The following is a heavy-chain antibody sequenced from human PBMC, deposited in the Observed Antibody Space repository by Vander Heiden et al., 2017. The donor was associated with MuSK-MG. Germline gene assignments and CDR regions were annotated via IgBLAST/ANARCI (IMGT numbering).Heavy chain of an antibody. Sequence: EVQLLESGGGLVPPGGSLRLSCAVSGFSFGRYDMTWVRQAPGKGLEWVSGISGSGTTTDDADSVKGRFTVSSDKSKNTLYLQMNRLRVEDTAVYFCATASRAGDYWGQGTLVTVSS. CDR2: ISGSGTTT. CDR3: ATASRAGDY. V-gene: IGHV3-23*01. CDR1: GFSFGRYD. J-gene: IGHJ4*02.